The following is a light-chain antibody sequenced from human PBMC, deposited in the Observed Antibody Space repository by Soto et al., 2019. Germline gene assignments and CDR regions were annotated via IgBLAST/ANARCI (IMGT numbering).Light chain of an antibody. CDR2: DTS. J-gene: IGKJ5*01. CDR1: QSVSSF. V-gene: IGKV3-11*01. CDR3: QQRNSRPAIT. Sequence: EVVLTQSPATLSLSPGERATLSCRASQSVSSFLAWYQQKPGQAPRLLIYDTSNRATGIPARFSGSGAGTDCTLTISSLEPEDFAVYYCQQRNSRPAITFGQGTRLEIK.